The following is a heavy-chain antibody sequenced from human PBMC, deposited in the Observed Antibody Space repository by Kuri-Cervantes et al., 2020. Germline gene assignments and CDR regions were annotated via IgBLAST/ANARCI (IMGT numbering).Heavy chain of an antibody. V-gene: IGHV1-69*05. Sequence: SVKVSCKASGGTFSTYAINWVRQAPGQGLEWMGGIIPIFGTTNYAQRFQGRVTITTDESTRTAYMELSSLRSEDTAVYYCASDNIVATIDAFDIWGQGTMVTVSS. CDR1: GGTFSTYA. CDR3: ASDNIVATIDAFDI. D-gene: IGHD5-12*01. J-gene: IGHJ3*02. CDR2: IIPIFGTT.